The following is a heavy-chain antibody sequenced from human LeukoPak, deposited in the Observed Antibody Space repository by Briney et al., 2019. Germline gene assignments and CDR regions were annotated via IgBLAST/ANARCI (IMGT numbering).Heavy chain of an antibody. CDR2: ISSSSSYI. CDR3: ARVLPSHYYDTSGYSDY. J-gene: IGHJ4*02. Sequence: GSLRLSCAASGLTFSSYSMNWVRQAPGKGLEWVSSISSSSSYIYYVDSVKGRFTISRDNANNSLYLQMNSLRVDDTAVYYCARVLPSHYYDTSGYSDYWGQGTLVTVSS. V-gene: IGHV3-21*01. CDR1: GLTFSSYS. D-gene: IGHD3-22*01.